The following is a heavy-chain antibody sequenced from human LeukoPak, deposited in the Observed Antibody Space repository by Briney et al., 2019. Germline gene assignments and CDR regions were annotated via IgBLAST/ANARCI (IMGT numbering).Heavy chain of an antibody. Sequence: SETLSLTCAVYGGSFRGYYWSWIRQPPGKGLEWMGEINHSGSTNYNPSFKSRVTISVDTSKNQFSLKLTSVTAADTAVYYCARGVEPTRAQSTFDYWGQGALVTV. CDR3: ARGVEPTRAQSTFDY. D-gene: IGHD1-26*01. V-gene: IGHV4-34*01. CDR2: INHSGST. J-gene: IGHJ4*02. CDR1: GGSFRGYY.